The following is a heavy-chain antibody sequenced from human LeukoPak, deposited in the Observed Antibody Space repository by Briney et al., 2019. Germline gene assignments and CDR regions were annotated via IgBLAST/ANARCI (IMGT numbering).Heavy chain of an antibody. D-gene: IGHD3-10*01. V-gene: IGHV1-24*01. CDR3: ATTGSGNYYYYYMDV. CDR1: GYTLTELS. Sequence: GASVKVSCKVSGYTLTELSMHWVRQAPGKGLEWMRGFDPEDGETIYAQKFQGRVTMTEDTSTDTAYMELSSLRSEDTAVYYCATTGSGNYYYYYMDVWGKGTTVTVSS. J-gene: IGHJ6*03. CDR2: FDPEDGET.